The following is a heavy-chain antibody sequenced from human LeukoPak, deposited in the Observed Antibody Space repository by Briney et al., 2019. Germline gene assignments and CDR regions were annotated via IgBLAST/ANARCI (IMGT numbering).Heavy chain of an antibody. Sequence: SETLSLTCTVSGYSISSGYYWGWIRQPPGKGLEWIGEIYHSGSTNYNPSLKSRVAISVDTSKNQFSLKLSSVTAADTAVYYCARERGYWGQGTLVTVSS. CDR3: ARERGY. CDR2: IYHSGST. CDR1: GYSISSGYY. D-gene: IGHD3-10*01. V-gene: IGHV4-38-2*02. J-gene: IGHJ4*02.